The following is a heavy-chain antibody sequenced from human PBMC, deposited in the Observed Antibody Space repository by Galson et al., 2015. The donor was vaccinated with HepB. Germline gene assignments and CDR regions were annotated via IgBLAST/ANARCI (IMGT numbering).Heavy chain of an antibody. Sequence: SVKVSCKASGGTFSSYTISWVRQAPGQGLEWMGRIVPILGIANYAQKFQGRVTITADKSTSTAYMELSSLRSEDTAVYYCARDMGGYDFYYYYGMDVWGQGTTVTVSS. J-gene: IGHJ6*02. CDR1: GGTFSSYT. CDR3: ARDMGGYDFYYYYGMDV. V-gene: IGHV1-69*04. D-gene: IGHD5-12*01. CDR2: IVPILGIA.